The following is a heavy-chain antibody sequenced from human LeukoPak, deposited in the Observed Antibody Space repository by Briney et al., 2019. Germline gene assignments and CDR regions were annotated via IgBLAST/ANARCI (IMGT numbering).Heavy chain of an antibody. CDR3: ARVGATGYFDY. CDR1: GGSISSYY. V-gene: IGHV4-59*08. D-gene: IGHD1-26*01. Sequence: SETLSLTCTVSGGSISSYYWSWIRQPPGKGLEWIGYIYYSGSTNYNPSLKSRVTISVHTSKNQFSLKLSSVTAADTAVYYCARVGATGYFDYWGQGTLVTVSS. J-gene: IGHJ4*02. CDR2: IYYSGST.